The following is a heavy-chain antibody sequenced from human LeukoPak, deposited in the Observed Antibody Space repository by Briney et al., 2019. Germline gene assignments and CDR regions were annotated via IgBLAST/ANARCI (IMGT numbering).Heavy chain of an antibody. D-gene: IGHD6-13*01. CDR2: ISGSGGST. Sequence: PSETLSLTCAIYGGSFSGDYWSWVRQAPGKGLEWVSAISGSGGSTYYADSVKGRFTISRDNSKNTLYLQMNSLRAEDTAVYYCAKAASSSWPSYYYGMDVWGQGTTVTVSS. V-gene: IGHV3-23*01. J-gene: IGHJ6*02. CDR3: AKAASSSWPSYYYGMDV. CDR1: GGSFSGDY.